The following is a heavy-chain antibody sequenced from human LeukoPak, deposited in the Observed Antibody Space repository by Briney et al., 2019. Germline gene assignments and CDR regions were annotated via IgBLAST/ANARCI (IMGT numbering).Heavy chain of an antibody. Sequence: SETLSLTCAVYGGSFSGYYWSWIRQPPGKGLEWIGEINHSGSTNYNPSIKSRVTISVDTSKNQFSLKLSSVTAADTAVYYCAREKTGTMVRGVIRHYYGMDVWGKGTTVTVSS. J-gene: IGHJ6*04. V-gene: IGHV4-34*01. D-gene: IGHD3-10*01. CDR2: INHSGST. CDR1: GGSFSGYY. CDR3: AREKTGTMVRGVIRHYYGMDV.